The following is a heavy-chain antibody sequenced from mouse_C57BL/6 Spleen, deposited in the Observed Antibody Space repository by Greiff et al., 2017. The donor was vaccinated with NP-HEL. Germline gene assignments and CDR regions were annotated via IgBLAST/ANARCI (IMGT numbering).Heavy chain of an antibody. CDR1: GYAFTNYL. J-gene: IGHJ3*01. CDR3: AREDYDYDVGDGFAY. V-gene: IGHV1-54*01. Sequence: QVQLQQSGAELVRPGTSVKVSCKASGYAFTNYLIEWVKQRPGQGLEWIGVINPGSGGTNYNEKFKGKATLTADKSSSTAYMQLSSLTSEDSAGYFWAREDYDYDVGDGFAYWGQGTLVTVSA. D-gene: IGHD2-4*01. CDR2: INPGSGGT.